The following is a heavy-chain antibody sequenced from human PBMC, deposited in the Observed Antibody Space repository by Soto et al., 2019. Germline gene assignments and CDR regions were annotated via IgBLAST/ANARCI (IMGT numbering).Heavy chain of an antibody. Sequence: QLHLQESGPGLLKPSETLSLTCTVSGGSISSSSYYWGWIRQPPGKGLEWIGSIYYSGSTYYNPSLKNRVTISVDTSKNQCSLKLSSVTAADTAVYYCARRSQLGSYYAYYMDVWGKGTTVTVSS. D-gene: IGHD6-13*01. CDR1: GGSISSSSYY. CDR2: IYYSGST. CDR3: ARRSQLGSYYAYYMDV. V-gene: IGHV4-39*01. J-gene: IGHJ6*03.